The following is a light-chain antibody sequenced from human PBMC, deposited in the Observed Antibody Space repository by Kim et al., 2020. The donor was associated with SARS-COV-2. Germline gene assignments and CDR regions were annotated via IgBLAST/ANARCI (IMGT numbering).Light chain of an antibody. CDR1: QYVRSNY. V-gene: IGKV3-20*01. Sequence: EIVLTQSPGTLSLSPGERATLSCSASQYVRSNYLAWYQQKPGQSPRLLIYGASSRATGIPDRFSGSGSGTDFTLTISRLEPEDFAVYYCQQYGSSPQTFGQGTKVDIK. J-gene: IGKJ1*01. CDR3: QQYGSSPQT. CDR2: GAS.